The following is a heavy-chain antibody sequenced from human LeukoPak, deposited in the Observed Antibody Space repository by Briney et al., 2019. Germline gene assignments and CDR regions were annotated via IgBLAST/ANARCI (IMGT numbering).Heavy chain of an antibody. CDR1: GGSFSSYY. V-gene: IGHV4-39*01. J-gene: IGHJ4*02. CDR2: IYYSGST. Sequence: PSETLSLTCAVYGGSFSSYYWGWIRQPPGKGLEWIGSIYYSGSTYYNPSLKSRVTISVDTSKNQFSLKLSSVTAADTAVYYCARVFSHSYFDYWGQGTLVTVSS. D-gene: IGHD3-9*01. CDR3: ARVFSHSYFDY.